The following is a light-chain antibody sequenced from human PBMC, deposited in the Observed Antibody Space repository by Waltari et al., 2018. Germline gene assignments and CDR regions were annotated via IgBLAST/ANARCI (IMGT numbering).Light chain of an antibody. V-gene: IGLV4-69*01. CDR2: VNSDGSH. CDR1: SWHSNYP. J-gene: IGLJ3*02. Sequence: QLILTQSPSASASLGASVKLTCTLSSWHSNYPIACHQQQPEKGPRYLMTVNSDGSHTKGDGIPDRFSGSSSGAERYLTISSLQSEDETDYYCQTGGFGIWVFGGGTKLTVL. CDR3: QTGGFGIWV.